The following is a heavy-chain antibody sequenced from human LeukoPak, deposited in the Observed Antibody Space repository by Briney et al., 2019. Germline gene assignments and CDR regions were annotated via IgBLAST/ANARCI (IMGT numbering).Heavy chain of an antibody. D-gene: IGHD3-22*01. J-gene: IGHJ3*02. CDR1: GGSISSYY. V-gene: IGHV4-4*07. CDR2: IYTSGST. Sequence: SETLSLTCTVSGGSISSYYWSWIRQPAGKGLEWIGRIYTSGSTNYNPSLKSRVTMSVDTSRNQFSLKLSSVTAADTAVYYCARERRSIHYYDSSGYYPGDAFDIWGQGTMVTVSS. CDR3: ARERRSIHYYDSSGYYPGDAFDI.